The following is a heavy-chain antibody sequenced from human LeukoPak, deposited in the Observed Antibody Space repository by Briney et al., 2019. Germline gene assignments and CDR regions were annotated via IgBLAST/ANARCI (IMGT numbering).Heavy chain of an antibody. J-gene: IGHJ6*02. V-gene: IGHV3-23*01. CDR3: ARDTVPDTYYYYYGMDV. CDR2: ISGTGGSS. CDR1: GFAFSSYA. D-gene: IGHD2-2*01. Sequence: GGSLRLSCAASGFAFSSYAMSWVRQAPGKGLEWVSAISGTGGSSYYSDSVEGRFIISRDNSKNTLYLQMNSLRAEDTAVYYCARDTVPDTYYYYYGMDVWGQGTTVTVSS.